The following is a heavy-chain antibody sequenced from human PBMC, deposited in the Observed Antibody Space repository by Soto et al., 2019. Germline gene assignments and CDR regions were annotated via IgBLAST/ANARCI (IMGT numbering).Heavy chain of an antibody. J-gene: IGHJ5*02. D-gene: IGHD6-13*01. Sequence: SETLSLTCSVSDGSVNSGSNQWNWIRQLPGKGLEWIGYIYYSGTAHYNPSLKSRVTISLDKSKNQFSLKLSSVTTADTAVYYCARERLTGIAAPQRIDPWGQGILVTVSS. CDR2: IYYSGTA. CDR3: ARERLTGIAAPQRIDP. CDR1: DGSVNSGSNQ. V-gene: IGHV4-61*01.